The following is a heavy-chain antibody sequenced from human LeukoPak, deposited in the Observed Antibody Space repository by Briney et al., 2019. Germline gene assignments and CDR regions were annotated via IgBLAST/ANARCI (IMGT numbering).Heavy chain of an antibody. Sequence: PGGSLRLSCAASGFTFSNAWMSWVRQAPGKGLEWVGRIKSKTDGGTTDYAAPVKGRFTISRDDSKNTLYLQMNSLKTEDTAVYYCTTGFLLLWFGELDYWGQGTLVTVSS. CDR1: GFTFSNAW. CDR2: IKSKTDGGTT. V-gene: IGHV3-15*01. D-gene: IGHD3-10*01. CDR3: TTGFLLLWFGELDY. J-gene: IGHJ4*02.